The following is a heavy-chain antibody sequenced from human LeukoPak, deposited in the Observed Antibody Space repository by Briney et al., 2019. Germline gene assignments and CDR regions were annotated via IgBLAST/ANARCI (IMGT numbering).Heavy chain of an antibody. V-gene: IGHV3-7*01. CDR3: ARDALYYDFWSGYHNWFDP. CDR2: IKQDGSEK. Sequence: GGSLRLSCAASGLTFSSYWMSWVRQAPGKGLEWVANIKQDGSEKYYVDSVKGRFTISGDNAKNSLYLQMNSLRAEDTAVYYCARDALYYDFWSGYHNWFDPWGQGTLVTVSS. CDR1: GLTFSSYW. D-gene: IGHD3-3*01. J-gene: IGHJ5*02.